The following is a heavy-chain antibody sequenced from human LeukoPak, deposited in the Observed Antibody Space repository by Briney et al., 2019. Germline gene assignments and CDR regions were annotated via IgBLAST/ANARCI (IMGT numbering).Heavy chain of an antibody. CDR3: ARRLSTRSYYLDD. Sequence: PSETLSLTCIVSGGSIGISSDYWGWIRQPPGKGLEWIGDIYYSGTTNYNPSLKSRVTMSVDTSKNQFSLKLNSATAADTAVYYCARRLSTRSYYLDDWGQGTLVTVSS. J-gene: IGHJ4*02. D-gene: IGHD2/OR15-2a*01. CDR1: GGSIGISSDY. V-gene: IGHV4-39*01. CDR2: IYYSGTT.